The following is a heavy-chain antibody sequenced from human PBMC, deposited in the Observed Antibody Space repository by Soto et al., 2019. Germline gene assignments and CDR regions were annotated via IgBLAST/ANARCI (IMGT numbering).Heavy chain of an antibody. Sequence: QVQLVQSGAEVKKPGASVKASCKASGYTFTSYGISWVRQAPGQGLEWMGWISAYNGNTNYAQKLQGRVTMTTDTSTSTAYMELRSLRSDDTAVYYCARDPYRYCSGGSCYPVFHYWGQGTLVTVSS. CDR2: ISAYNGNT. CDR3: ARDPYRYCSGGSCYPVFHY. V-gene: IGHV1-18*01. J-gene: IGHJ4*02. CDR1: GYTFTSYG. D-gene: IGHD2-15*01.